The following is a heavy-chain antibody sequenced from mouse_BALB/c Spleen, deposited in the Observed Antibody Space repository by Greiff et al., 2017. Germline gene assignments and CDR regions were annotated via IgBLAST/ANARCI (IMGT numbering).Heavy chain of an antibody. CDR1: GFTFSSYT. D-gene: IGHD1-2*01. Sequence: EVHLVESGGGLVQPGGSLKLSCAASGFTFSSYTMSWVRQTPEKRLEWVAYISIGGGSTYYPDTVKGRFTISRDNAKNTLYLQMSSLKSEDTAMYYCARLYYGSWFAYWGQGTLVTVSA. CDR2: ISIGGGST. J-gene: IGHJ3*01. V-gene: IGHV5-12-2*01. CDR3: ARLYYGSWFAY.